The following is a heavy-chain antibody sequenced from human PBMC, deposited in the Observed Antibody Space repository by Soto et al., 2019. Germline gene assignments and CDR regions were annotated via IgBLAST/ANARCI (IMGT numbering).Heavy chain of an antibody. Sequence: GASVKVSCKASGYTFTSYAMHWVRQAPGQRLEWMGWINAGNGNTKYSQKFQGRVTITRDTSASTAYMELSSLRSDDTAVYYCARYCGGGACYSSYYGMDVWGQGTTVTVSS. J-gene: IGHJ6*02. CDR3: ARYCGGGACYSSYYGMDV. CDR2: INAGNGNT. V-gene: IGHV1-3*01. CDR1: GYTFTSYA. D-gene: IGHD2-21*01.